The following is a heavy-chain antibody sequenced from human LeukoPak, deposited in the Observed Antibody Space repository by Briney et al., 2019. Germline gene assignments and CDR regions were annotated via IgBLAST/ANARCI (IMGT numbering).Heavy chain of an antibody. CDR1: GYTFTSYY. Sequence: ASVKVSCKASGYTFTSYYMHWVRQAPGQGLEWMGWINPNSGGTNYAQMFQGRVTMTRDTSISTAYMELSRLRSDDTAVYYCAREGDYFAAGSYGYWGQGTLVTVSS. CDR2: INPNSGGT. CDR3: AREGDYFAAGSYGY. V-gene: IGHV1-2*02. J-gene: IGHJ4*02. D-gene: IGHD3-10*01.